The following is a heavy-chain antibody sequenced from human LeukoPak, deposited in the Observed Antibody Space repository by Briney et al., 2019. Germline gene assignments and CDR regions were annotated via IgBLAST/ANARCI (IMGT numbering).Heavy chain of an antibody. V-gene: IGHV3-48*04. Sequence: PGGSLRLSCAASGLTFSSYSMNWVRQAPGKGLVWASYIGSSGSTIHYADSVKGRFTISRDNAKNSLYLQMNSLRAEDTAVYYCARWAVTPKKAFDIWGQGTMVTVSS. D-gene: IGHD2-21*02. CDR2: IGSSGSTI. CDR1: GLTFSSYS. J-gene: IGHJ3*02. CDR3: ARWAVTPKKAFDI.